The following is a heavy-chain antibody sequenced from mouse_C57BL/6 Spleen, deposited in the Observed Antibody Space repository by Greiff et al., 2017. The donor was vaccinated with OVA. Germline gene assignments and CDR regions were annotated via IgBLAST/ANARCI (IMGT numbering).Heavy chain of an antibody. CDR3: ARWGYDYEYFDY. CDR2: IDPANGNT. CDR1: GFTIKNTY. Sequence: EVQLQQSVAELVRPGASVKLSCTASGFTIKNTYMHWVKQRPEQGLEWIGRIDPANGNTKYAPKFQGQATITADTSSNTAYLQLSSLTSEDTAIYYCARWGYDYEYFDYWGQGTTLTVAS. D-gene: IGHD2-4*01. V-gene: IGHV14-3*01. J-gene: IGHJ2*01.